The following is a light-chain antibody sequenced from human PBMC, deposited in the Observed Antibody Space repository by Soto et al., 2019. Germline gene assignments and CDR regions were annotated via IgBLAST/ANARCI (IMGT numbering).Light chain of an antibody. J-gene: IGLJ1*01. V-gene: IGLV2-14*01. CDR1: SSDVGGYNY. CDR2: EVN. Sequence: QSVLTHPASVSGSPGQSITISCTGTSSDVGGYNYVSWYQQHPGKAPKLMIYEVNNRLSGVSNRFSGSKSGNTASLTISGLEAEDEADYYCNSYTTSSTYVFGTGTKVTV. CDR3: NSYTTSSTYV.